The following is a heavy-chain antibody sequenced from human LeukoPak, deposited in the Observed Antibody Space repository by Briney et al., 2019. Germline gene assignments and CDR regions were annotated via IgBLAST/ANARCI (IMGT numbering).Heavy chain of an antibody. J-gene: IGHJ4*02. D-gene: IGHD2-2*01. CDR1: GFTFSTSA. Sequence: GGSLRLSCAASGFTFSTSAMSWVRQAPGKGLEWVSGISGSGDSTYYVDSVKGRFTISRDNSKSTLYLHMSSLRAEGTAIYYCAKQRSEVPVAASNYWGQGTLVTVSS. CDR2: ISGSGDST. V-gene: IGHV3-23*01. CDR3: AKQRSEVPVAASNY.